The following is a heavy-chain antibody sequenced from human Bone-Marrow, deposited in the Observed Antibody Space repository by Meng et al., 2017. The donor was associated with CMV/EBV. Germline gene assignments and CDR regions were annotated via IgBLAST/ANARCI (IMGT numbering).Heavy chain of an antibody. CDR3: ARRRNYDFWSGYSRGAFDI. D-gene: IGHD3-3*01. CDR2: MSYDGSNK. CDR1: GFTFSSYA. Sequence: GGSLRLSCAASGFTFSSYAMHWVRQAPGKGLEWVAVMSYDGSNKYYADSVKGRFTISRDNSKNTLYLQMNSLRAEDTAVYYCARRRNYDFWSGYSRGAFDIWGQGTMVTVSS. V-gene: IGHV3-30*14. J-gene: IGHJ3*02.